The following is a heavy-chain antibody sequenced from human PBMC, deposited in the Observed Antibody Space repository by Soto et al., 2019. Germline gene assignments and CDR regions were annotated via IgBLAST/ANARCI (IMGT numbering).Heavy chain of an antibody. D-gene: IGHD3-3*01. Sequence: GESLKISCKGSGYSFTSYWIGWVRQMPGKGLEWMGIIYPGDSDTRYSPSFQGQVTISADKSISTAYLQWSSLKASDTAMYYCARQSRTDKYDFSAFDIWGQGTMVTVSS. J-gene: IGHJ3*02. CDR1: GYSFTSYW. CDR2: IYPGDSDT. V-gene: IGHV5-51*01. CDR3: ARQSRTDKYDFSAFDI.